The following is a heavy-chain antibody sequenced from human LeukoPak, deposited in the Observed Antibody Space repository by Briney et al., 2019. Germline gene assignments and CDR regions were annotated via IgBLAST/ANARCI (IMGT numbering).Heavy chain of an antibody. V-gene: IGHV3-23*01. CDR1: GFTFSGYA. J-gene: IGHJ4*02. CDR2: INAFGART. D-gene: IGHD2-15*01. Sequence: GGSLRLSCEASGFTFSGYAMSWVRQAPGKGLEWVSSINAFGARTYYADSVKGRFTISRDNSKSTLYLQMNSLRAEDTALYYCAKVALGYCSGSSCYYFDYGGQGTLVTVSS. CDR3: AKVALGYCSGSSCYYFDY.